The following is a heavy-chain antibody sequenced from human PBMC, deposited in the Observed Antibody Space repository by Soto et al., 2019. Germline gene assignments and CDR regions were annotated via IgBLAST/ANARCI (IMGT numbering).Heavy chain of an antibody. D-gene: IGHD2-2*01. J-gene: IGHJ2*01. Sequence: QVQLQESGPGLVKPSETLSLTCTVSGGSISSYYWSWIRQPPGKGLEWIGYIYYSGSTNYNPSLKSRVTISVDTSKNQFSLKLSSVNAADTAVYYCARRTPVPYAPTPYWYFDLWGRGTLVTVSS. CDR2: IYYSGST. CDR3: ARRTPVPYAPTPYWYFDL. CDR1: GGSISSYY. V-gene: IGHV4-59*01.